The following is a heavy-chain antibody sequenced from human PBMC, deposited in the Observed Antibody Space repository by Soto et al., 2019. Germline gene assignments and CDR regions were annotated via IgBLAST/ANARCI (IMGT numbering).Heavy chain of an antibody. D-gene: IGHD3-22*01. Sequence: GASVKVSCKASGYTFTGYYMHWVRQAPGQGLEWMGWINPNSGGTNYAQKFQGRVTMTRDTSISTVYMELSRLRSDDTAVYYCARGTPSYYYDSSGPFDYWGQGXLVTVYS. V-gene: IGHV1-2*02. CDR2: INPNSGGT. CDR3: ARGTPSYYYDSSGPFDY. J-gene: IGHJ4*02. CDR1: GYTFTGYY.